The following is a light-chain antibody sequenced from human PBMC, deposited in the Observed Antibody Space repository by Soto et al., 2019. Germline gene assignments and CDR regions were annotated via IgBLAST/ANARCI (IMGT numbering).Light chain of an antibody. CDR2: GAP. V-gene: IGKV3-15*01. J-gene: IGKJ4*01. CDR3: KDYNKWRPRLT. Sequence: ELEMTQSPATLSVSPGERATLSCRASQSINSALAWYQQKPGQSPRLLIYGAPTRATGIQTRFSGSGSGTECTLTISNVKSEDFAVYYWKDYNKWRPRLTISGGTKLESK. CDR1: QSINSA.